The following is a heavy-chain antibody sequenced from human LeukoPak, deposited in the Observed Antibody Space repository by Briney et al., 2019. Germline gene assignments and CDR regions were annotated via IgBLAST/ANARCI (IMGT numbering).Heavy chain of an antibody. J-gene: IGHJ4*02. V-gene: IGHV1-18*01. CDR1: GYTFINYG. D-gene: IGHD3-10*01. Sequence: ASVKVSCKATGYTFINYGFTWVRQAPGQGLEWMGWISAYNGNTDYAQKLQGRVTMTTDTSTSTAYMELSSLKSEDTAVYYCARDVITRGLDYWGQGTLVTVSS. CDR2: ISAYNGNT. CDR3: ARDVITRGLDY.